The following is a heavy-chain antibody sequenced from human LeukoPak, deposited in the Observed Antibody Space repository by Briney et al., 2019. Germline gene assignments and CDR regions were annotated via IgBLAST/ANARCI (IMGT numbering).Heavy chain of an antibody. V-gene: IGHV6-1*01. CDR2: TYYRSKWYN. D-gene: IGHD6-13*01. Sequence: SQTLSLTCAISGDSVSSDSAAWNWIRQSPSRGLEWLGRTYYRSKWYNDYAVSVKSRITINPDTSKNQFSLQLNSVTPEDTAVYYCAREGEVAAAGPLDAFDIWGQGTMVTVSS. CDR3: AREGEVAAAGPLDAFDI. CDR1: GDSVSSDSAA. J-gene: IGHJ3*02.